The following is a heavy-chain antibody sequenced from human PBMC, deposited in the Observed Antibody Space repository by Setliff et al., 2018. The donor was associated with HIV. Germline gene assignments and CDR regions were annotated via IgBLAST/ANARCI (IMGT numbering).Heavy chain of an antibody. D-gene: IGHD3-22*01. J-gene: IGHJ5*02. CDR1: GGSISSHY. CDR3: VGAFDSSAPWIDL. CDR2: IYYSRIT. V-gene: IGHV4-59*11. Sequence: SETLSLTCTVSGGSISSHYWSWIRQPPGKGLEWIGYIYYSRITNYNPSLESRVTISLDTSKNQFSLKMTSVTPADTAVYFCVGAFDSSAPWIDLWAQGTLVTVSS.